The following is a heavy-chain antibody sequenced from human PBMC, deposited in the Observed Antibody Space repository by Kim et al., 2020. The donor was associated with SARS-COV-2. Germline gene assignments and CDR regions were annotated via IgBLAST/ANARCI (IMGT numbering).Heavy chain of an antibody. V-gene: IGHV6-1*01. J-gene: IGHJ4*02. CDR3: ARYVNYYDSSGYSTYFDY. Sequence: KSRITINPDTSKNQFSLQLNSVTPEDTAVYYCARYVNYYDSSGYSTYFDYWGQGTLVTVSS. D-gene: IGHD3-22*01.